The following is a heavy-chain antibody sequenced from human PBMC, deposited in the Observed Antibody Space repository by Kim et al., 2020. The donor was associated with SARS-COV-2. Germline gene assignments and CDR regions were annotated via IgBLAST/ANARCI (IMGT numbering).Heavy chain of an antibody. CDR2: ISGSGGST. J-gene: IGHJ4*02. Sequence: GGSLRLSCAASGFTFSSYAMSWVRQAPGKGLEWVSAISGSGGSTYYADSVKGRFTISRDNSKNTLYLQMNSLRAEDTAVYYCAKAGGYCTNGVCYDDYWGQGTLVTVSS. V-gene: IGHV3-23*01. CDR1: GFTFSSYA. D-gene: IGHD2-8*01. CDR3: AKAGGYCTNGVCYDDY.